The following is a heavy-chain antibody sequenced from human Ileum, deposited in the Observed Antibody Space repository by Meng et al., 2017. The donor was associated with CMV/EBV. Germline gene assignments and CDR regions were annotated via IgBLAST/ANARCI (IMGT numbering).Heavy chain of an antibody. Sequence: ASVKVSCKASGYTFTSYGIGWVRQAPGQGLEWMGWISAYNGNTNYAQKLQGRVTMTTDTSTSTAYMELRSLRSDDTAVYYCAREAYYDFWNGYPNYYYYGMDVWGQGTTVTVSS. D-gene: IGHD3-3*01. J-gene: IGHJ6*02. V-gene: IGHV1-18*01. CDR3: AREAYYDFWNGYPNYYYYGMDV. CDR1: GYTFTSYG. CDR2: ISAYNGNT.